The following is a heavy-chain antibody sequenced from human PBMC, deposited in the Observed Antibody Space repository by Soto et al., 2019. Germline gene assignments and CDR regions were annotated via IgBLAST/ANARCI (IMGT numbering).Heavy chain of an antibody. D-gene: IGHD2-2*01. CDR1: GYTFTSYD. Sequence: VASVKVSCKASGYTFTSYDINWVRQATGQGLEWMGWMNPNSGNTGYAQKFQGRVTMTRNTSISTAYMELSSLRSEDTAVYYCVGKLIVVVPAAEVRSDYWGQGTLVTVSS. CDR2: MNPNSGNT. V-gene: IGHV1-8*01. CDR3: VGKLIVVVPAAEVRSDY. J-gene: IGHJ4*02.